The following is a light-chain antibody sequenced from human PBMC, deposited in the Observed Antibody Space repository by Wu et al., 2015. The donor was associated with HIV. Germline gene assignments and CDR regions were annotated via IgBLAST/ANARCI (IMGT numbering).Light chain of an antibody. CDR3: QQYYGYPYT. V-gene: IGKV1-5*03. CDR2: KAS. Sequence: DIQMTQSPSTLAASVGDRVTITCRASQSVGLWLAWYQQKPGKAPKLLIYKASNLESGVPSRFSGGGSETEFTLTINSLRSDDFATYYCQQYYGYPYTFGQGTKLQI. CDR1: QSVGLW. J-gene: IGKJ2*01.